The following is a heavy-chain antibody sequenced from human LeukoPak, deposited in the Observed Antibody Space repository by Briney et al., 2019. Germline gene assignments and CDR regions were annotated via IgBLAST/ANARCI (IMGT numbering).Heavy chain of an antibody. V-gene: IGHV3-30*03. J-gene: IGHJ4*02. CDR3: ASGSGWLVDN. Sequence: GGSLRLSCAASGFTFSSYGMHWVRQAPGKGLEWVAVISYDGSNKYYADSVKGRFTISRDNAKNSLYLQMNSLRVEDTAVYYCASGSGWLVDNWGQGALVTVSS. CDR1: GFTFSSYG. CDR2: ISYDGSNK. D-gene: IGHD6-19*01.